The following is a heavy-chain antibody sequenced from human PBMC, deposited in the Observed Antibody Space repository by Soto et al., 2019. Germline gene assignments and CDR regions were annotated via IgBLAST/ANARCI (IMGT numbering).Heavy chain of an antibody. Sequence: QVQLQESGPGLVKPSETLSLTCTVSGGSISSYYWSWIRQPPGKGLEWIGYIYYSGSTNYNPSLKSRVTISVDTSKTQFSLKLSSVSAADTAVYYGAREGSCSGGSCYSGYFQHWGQGTLVTVSS. CDR1: GGSISSYY. V-gene: IGHV4-59*01. D-gene: IGHD2-15*01. J-gene: IGHJ1*01. CDR2: IYYSGST. CDR3: AREGSCSGGSCYSGYFQH.